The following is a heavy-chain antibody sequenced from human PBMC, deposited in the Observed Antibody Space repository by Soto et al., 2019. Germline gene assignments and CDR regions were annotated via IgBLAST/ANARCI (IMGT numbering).Heavy chain of an antibody. V-gene: IGHV3-49*04. Sequence: PGGSLRLSCAASGFTFSSYAMSWVRQAPGKGLEWVGFIRNPGYGGTTEYATSVKGRFIISRDDSMSSAYLQLNSLKVDDSAVYYCVRGSFGYYGPWGQGTLVTVSS. CDR2: IRNPGYGGTT. D-gene: IGHD3-22*01. J-gene: IGHJ5*02. CDR3: VRGSFGYYGP. CDR1: GFTFSSYA.